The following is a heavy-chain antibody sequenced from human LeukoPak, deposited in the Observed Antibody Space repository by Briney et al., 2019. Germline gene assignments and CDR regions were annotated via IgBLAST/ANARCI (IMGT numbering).Heavy chain of an antibody. CDR1: GYTLTELS. Sequence: ASVKVSCKVSGYTLTELSMHWVRQAPGKGLEWVGGFDPEDGETIYAQKFQGRVTLIEDTSTNTAYMELRSLTSEDTAVYYCATESLFGAIKSPDYWGQGTLVTVSS. D-gene: IGHD3-3*01. CDR2: FDPEDGET. CDR3: ATESLFGAIKSPDY. V-gene: IGHV1-24*01. J-gene: IGHJ4*02.